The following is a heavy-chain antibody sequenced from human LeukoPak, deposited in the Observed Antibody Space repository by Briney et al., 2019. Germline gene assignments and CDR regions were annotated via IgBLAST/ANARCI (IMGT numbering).Heavy chain of an antibody. J-gene: IGHJ3*02. V-gene: IGHV3-23*01. CDR3: AKVKSITMIVVVIPSDALDI. CDR2: ISGSGGST. CDR1: GFTFSSYA. Sequence: GGSLRLSCAASGFTFSSYAMSWVRQAPGKGLEWVSAISGSGGSTYYADSVKGRFTISRDNSKNTLYLQMNSLRAEDTAVYYCAKVKSITMIVVVIPSDALDIWGQGTMVTVSS. D-gene: IGHD3-22*01.